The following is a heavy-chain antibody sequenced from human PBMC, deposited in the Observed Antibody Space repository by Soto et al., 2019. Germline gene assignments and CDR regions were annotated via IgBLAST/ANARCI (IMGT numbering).Heavy chain of an antibody. CDR2: INHSGST. CDR3: ARGRVGYDFWSGYLYYFDY. J-gene: IGHJ4*02. D-gene: IGHD3-3*01. Sequence: SETLSLTCAVYGGSFSGYYWSWIRQPPGKGLEWIGEINHSGSTNYNPSLKSRVTISVDTSKNQFSLKLSSVTAADTAVYYCARGRVGYDFWSGYLYYFDYWGQGTLVTVSS. V-gene: IGHV4-34*01. CDR1: GGSFSGYY.